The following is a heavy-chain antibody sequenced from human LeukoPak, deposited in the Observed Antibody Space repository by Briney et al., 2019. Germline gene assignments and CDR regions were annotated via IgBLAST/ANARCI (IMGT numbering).Heavy chain of an antibody. Sequence: PGGSLRLSCVASGFTFSTSAMHWVRQAPGKGLEWVTVISHDGSNKQYADSVKGRFTISRDNSKNTLYLQMNSLRAEDTAVYYCAKEFNRGLPDYWGQGTLVTVPS. J-gene: IGHJ4*02. CDR3: AKEFNRGLPDY. V-gene: IGHV3-30*04. D-gene: IGHD2-21*01. CDR2: ISHDGSNK. CDR1: GFTFSTSA.